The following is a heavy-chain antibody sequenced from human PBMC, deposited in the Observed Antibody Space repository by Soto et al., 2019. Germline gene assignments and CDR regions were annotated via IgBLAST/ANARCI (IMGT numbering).Heavy chain of an antibody. D-gene: IGHD3-9*01. CDR2: ISYDGSNK. V-gene: IGHV3-30*18. J-gene: IGHJ6*02. Sequence: QVQLVESGGGVVQPGRSLRLSCAASGFTFSSYGMHWVRQAPGKGLEWVAVISYDGSNKYYADSVKGRFTISRDNSKNTLYLQMNSLRAEDTAVYYCANKPLTDYYYGMDVWGQGTTVTVSS. CDR3: ANKPLTDYYYGMDV. CDR1: GFTFSSYG.